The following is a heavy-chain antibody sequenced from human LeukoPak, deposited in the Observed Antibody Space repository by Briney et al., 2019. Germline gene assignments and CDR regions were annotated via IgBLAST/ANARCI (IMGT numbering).Heavy chain of an antibody. V-gene: IGHV4-31*11. CDR3: ARDRQDYYDSSVYYFDY. CDR2: IYYSGTT. D-gene: IGHD3-22*01. CDR1: GGSISSGGYY. J-gene: IGHJ4*02. Sequence: NSSETLSLTCAVSGGSISSGGYYWSWIRQHPGKGLEWIGSIYYSGTTNYNPSLKGRVIISVDKSQNQFSLELSSVTAADTAIYYCARDRQDYYDSSVYYFDYWGQGTLVTVSS.